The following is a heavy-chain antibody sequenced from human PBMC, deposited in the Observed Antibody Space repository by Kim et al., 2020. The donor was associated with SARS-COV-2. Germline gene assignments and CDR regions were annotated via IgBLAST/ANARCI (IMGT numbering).Heavy chain of an antibody. CDR3: TRDRVSSHWQSVSYDMDV. CDR1: GGTFGTFA. CDR2: IIPIFERG. D-gene: IGHD2-2*01. J-gene: IGHJ6*03. Sequence: SVKVSCKTSGGTFGTFAINWVRRAPGQGLEWLGGIIPIFERGMYGPKFQGRITITADESTNTAYLELTGLTSEDTAVYYCTRDRVSSHWQSVSYDMDVWGPGTTVTVSS. V-gene: IGHV1-69*13.